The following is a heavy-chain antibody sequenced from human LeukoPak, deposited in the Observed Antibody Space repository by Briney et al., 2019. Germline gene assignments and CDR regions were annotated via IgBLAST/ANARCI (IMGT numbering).Heavy chain of an antibody. CDR3: ARDYHGVDNYFDY. CDR2: ISVSGSST. J-gene: IGHJ4*02. D-gene: IGHD2-2*01. Sequence: GGSLRLSCVASGFTFSTYAMSWVRQAPGKGLEWVSGISVSGSSTYYADSVKGRFTISRDNAKNSLYLQMNSLRAEDTAVYYCARDYHGVDNYFDYWGQGTLVTVSS. CDR1: GFTFSTYA. V-gene: IGHV3-23*01.